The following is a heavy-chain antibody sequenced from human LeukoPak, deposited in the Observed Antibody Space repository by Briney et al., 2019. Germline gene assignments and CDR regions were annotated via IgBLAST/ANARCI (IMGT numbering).Heavy chain of an antibody. J-gene: IGHJ3*02. D-gene: IGHD2-2*01. CDR2: IYYSGST. V-gene: IGHV4-59*11. Sequence: SETLSLTCTVSGGSINSHYWSWIRQPPGKGLEWIGYIYYSGSTNYNPSLKSRVTISVDTSKNQFSLKLSSVTAADTAVYYCARAGYCSSTSCYLYAFDIWGQGTVVTVSS. CDR1: GGSINSHY. CDR3: ARAGYCSSTSCYLYAFDI.